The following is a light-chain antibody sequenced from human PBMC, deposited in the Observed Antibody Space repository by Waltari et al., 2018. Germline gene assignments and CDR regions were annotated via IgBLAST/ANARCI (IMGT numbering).Light chain of an antibody. CDR1: QSISNF. J-gene: IGKJ4*01. Sequence: CQASQSISNFLNWYQQKPGKAPKPLIYDASQLDTGIPARFSGSGSGTEFTLIINSLQPEDIGTYYCQHYDSLPATFGGGTKVEIQ. CDR2: DAS. V-gene: IGKV1-33*01. CDR3: QHYDSLPAT.